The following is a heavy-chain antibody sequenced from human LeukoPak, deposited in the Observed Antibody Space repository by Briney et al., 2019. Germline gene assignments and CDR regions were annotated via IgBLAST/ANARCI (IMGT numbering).Heavy chain of an antibody. D-gene: IGHD1-26*01. Sequence: SETLSLTCTVSGGSISSGSYYWSWIRQPAGKGLEWIGRIYTSGSTNYNPSLKSRVTISVDTSKNQFSLKLSSVTAADTAVYYCARVLRVLVGAKHAPYAFDIWGQGTMVTVSS. J-gene: IGHJ3*02. CDR2: IYTSGST. CDR3: ARVLRVLVGAKHAPYAFDI. CDR1: GGSISSGSYY. V-gene: IGHV4-61*02.